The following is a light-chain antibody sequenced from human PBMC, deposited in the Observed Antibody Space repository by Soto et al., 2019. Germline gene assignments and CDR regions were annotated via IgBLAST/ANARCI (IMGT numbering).Light chain of an antibody. Sequence: EIVLTQSPGTLSLSPGERATLSCRASQRVYSSYLAWYQQKPGQAPRLLIYAASNRATGIPDRFSGSGSGTDFTLTISRLEPEDFAVYYCQQYGSSQTFGQGTKVDIK. CDR1: QRVYSSY. CDR3: QQYGSSQT. CDR2: AAS. V-gene: IGKV3-20*01. J-gene: IGKJ1*01.